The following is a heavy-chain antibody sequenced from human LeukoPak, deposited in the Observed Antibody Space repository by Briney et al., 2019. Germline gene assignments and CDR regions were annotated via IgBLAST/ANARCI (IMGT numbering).Heavy chain of an antibody. CDR3: ARVRRSYFDSYYFDY. V-gene: IGHV3-30*04. CDR1: GFTFSSYA. J-gene: IGHJ4*02. Sequence: GGSLRLSCAASGFTFSSYAMHWVRQAPSKGLEWVAVISYDGSNKYYADSVKGRFTISRDNSKNTLYLQMNSLRAEDTAVYYCARVRRSYFDSYYFDYWGQGTLVTVSS. D-gene: IGHD3-9*01. CDR2: ISYDGSNK.